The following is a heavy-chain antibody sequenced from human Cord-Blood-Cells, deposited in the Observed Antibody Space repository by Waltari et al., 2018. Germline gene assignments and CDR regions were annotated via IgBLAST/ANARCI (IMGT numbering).Heavy chain of an antibody. D-gene: IGHD1-26*01. CDR3: ARDSGSYSYYYYGMDV. CDR1: GYSISSGYY. V-gene: IGHV4-38-2*02. J-gene: IGHJ6*02. Sequence: QVQLQESGPGLVTPSETLSLTCAVSGYSISSGYYWGWIRQPPGKGLEWIGSIYHSGSTYYNPSLKSRVTISVDTSKNQFSLKLSSVTAADTAVYYCARDSGSYSYYYYGMDVWGQGTTVTVSS. CDR2: IYHSGST.